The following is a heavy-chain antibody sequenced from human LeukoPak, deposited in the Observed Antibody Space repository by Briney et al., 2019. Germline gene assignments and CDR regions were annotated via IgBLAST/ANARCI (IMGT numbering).Heavy chain of an antibody. V-gene: IGHV4-59*08. D-gene: IGHD3-10*01. CDR2: IYYSGST. CDR3: GRHLYGSGSSRGFDY. J-gene: IGHJ4*02. Sequence: PSETLSLTCTVSGGSISSYYWSWIRQPPGKGLEWIGYIYYSGSTNYNPSLKSRVTISVVTSKNQFSLKLNSVTAADTAVYYCGRHLYGSGSSRGFDYWGQGTLVTVSS. CDR1: GGSISSYY.